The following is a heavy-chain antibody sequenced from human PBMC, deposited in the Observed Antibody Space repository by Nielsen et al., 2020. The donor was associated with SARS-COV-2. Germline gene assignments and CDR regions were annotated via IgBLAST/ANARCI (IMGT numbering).Heavy chain of an antibody. D-gene: IGHD3-3*01. Sequence: GESLKISCAASGFTFSNAWMSWVRQAPGKGLEWVGRIKSKTDGGTTDYAAPVKGRFTISRDDSKNTLYLQMNSLKTEDTAVYYCTTGTDAINQYYDFWSGSRSPHAFDIWGQGTMVTVSS. V-gene: IGHV3-15*01. CDR3: TTGTDAINQYYDFWSGSRSPHAFDI. J-gene: IGHJ3*02. CDR2: IKSKTDGGTT. CDR1: GFTFSNAW.